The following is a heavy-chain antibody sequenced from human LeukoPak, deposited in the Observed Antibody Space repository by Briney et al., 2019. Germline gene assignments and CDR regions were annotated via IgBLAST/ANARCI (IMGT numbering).Heavy chain of an antibody. CDR2: ISSSSSTI. J-gene: IGHJ5*02. CDR1: GLTFSSYS. D-gene: IGHD3-3*01. CDR3: ASGNGHDFWSGYLSSFDP. Sequence: QPGGSLRLTCVASGLTFSSYSMNWGRQAPGKGLEWISYISSSSSTIYYAASVKGRFTISRDNAKNSLYLQMNSVRAEDTAVYYCASGNGHDFWSGYLSSFDPWGPGTLLTVSS. V-gene: IGHV3-48*04.